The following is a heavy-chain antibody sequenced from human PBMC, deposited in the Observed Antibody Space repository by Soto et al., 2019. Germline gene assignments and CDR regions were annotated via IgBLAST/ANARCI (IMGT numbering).Heavy chain of an antibody. J-gene: IGHJ3*01. Sequence: EVQLVESEGGLVQRGGSLRLSCAASGFTFNYYWMHWVRQAPGQGLVWVSHIHSDGSTTTYADSVKGRFTISRDNAKNPLYLQMNSLRAEDTAVYSCVRGDKGGFDLWGQGTTVTVSS. D-gene: IGHD2-21*02. CDR2: IHSDGSTT. CDR1: GFTFNYYW. V-gene: IGHV3-74*01. CDR3: VRGDKGGFDL.